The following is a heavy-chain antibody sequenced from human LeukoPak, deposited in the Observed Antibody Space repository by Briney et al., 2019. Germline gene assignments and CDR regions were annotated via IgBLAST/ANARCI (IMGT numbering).Heavy chain of an antibody. Sequence: PSETLSLTCAVYGGSITGYYWGWIRQPPGKGLEWVGEIHYTGATSYNPSLKSRATISIDTSKNQVSLKLSSVTAADTAVYYCARGNILSGYCFDFWGQGALVTVSS. J-gene: IGHJ4*02. D-gene: IGHD3-9*01. CDR3: ARGNILSGYCFDF. CDR2: IHYTGAT. V-gene: IGHV4-34*01. CDR1: GGSITGYY.